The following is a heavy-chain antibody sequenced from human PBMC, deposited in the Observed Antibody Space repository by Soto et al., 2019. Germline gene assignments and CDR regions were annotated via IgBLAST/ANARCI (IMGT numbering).Heavy chain of an antibody. J-gene: IGHJ6*02. CDR3: ARDRGTDSYYYHGMDV. CDR1: GFTFSSYS. V-gene: IGHV3-21*01. Sequence: EVQLVESGGGLVKPGGSLRLSCVASGFTFSSYSMNWVRQAPGKGLEWVSSISSSSSYIYYADSVKGRFTISRDNAKNSLYLQMNSLRAEDTAVYDCARDRGTDSYYYHGMDVWGQGATVTVSS. CDR2: ISSSSSYI.